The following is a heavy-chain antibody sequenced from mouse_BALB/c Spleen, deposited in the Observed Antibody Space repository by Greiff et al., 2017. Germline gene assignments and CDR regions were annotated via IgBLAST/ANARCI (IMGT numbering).Heavy chain of an antibody. V-gene: IGHV3-2*02. CDR3: ARGGLYDGYYLFAY. Sequence: EVQLQQSGPGLVKPSQSLSLTCTVTGYSITSDYAWNWIRQFPGNKLEWMGYISYSGSTSYNPSLKSRISITRDTSKNQFFLQLNSVTTEDTATYYCARGGLYDGYYLFAYWGQGTLVTVSA. D-gene: IGHD2-3*01. J-gene: IGHJ3*01. CDR1: GYSITSDYA. CDR2: ISYSGST.